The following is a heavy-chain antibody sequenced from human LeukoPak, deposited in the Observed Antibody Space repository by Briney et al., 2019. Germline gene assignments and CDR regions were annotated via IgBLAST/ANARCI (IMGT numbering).Heavy chain of an antibody. Sequence: NTSETLSLTCTVSGGSISSSYWNWIRQPPGKGLEWIGYIYYSGSTNYNPSLKSRVTISVDTSKNQFSLKLSPVTAADTAVYYCARDDSSGYYHDYWGQGTLVTVSS. CDR1: GGSISSSY. CDR3: ARDDSSGYYHDY. J-gene: IGHJ4*02. D-gene: IGHD3-22*01. CDR2: IYYSGST. V-gene: IGHV4-59*01.